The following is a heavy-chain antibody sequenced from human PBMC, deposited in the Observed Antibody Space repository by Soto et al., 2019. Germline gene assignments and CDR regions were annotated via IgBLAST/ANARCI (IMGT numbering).Heavy chain of an antibody. Sequence: PSETLSLTCTVSGGSISSGGCYWSWIRQHPGKGLEWIGYIYYSGSTYYNPSLKSRVTISVDTSKNQFSLKLSSVTAADTAVYYCARVRGYYYDSSGYPLNWFDPWGQGTLVTVSS. CDR2: IYYSGST. CDR1: GGSISSGGCY. CDR3: ARVRGYYYDSSGYPLNWFDP. D-gene: IGHD3-22*01. J-gene: IGHJ5*02. V-gene: IGHV4-31*03.